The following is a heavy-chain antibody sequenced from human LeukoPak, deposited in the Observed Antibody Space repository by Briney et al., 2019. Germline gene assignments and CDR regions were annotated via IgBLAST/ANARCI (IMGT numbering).Heavy chain of an antibody. J-gene: IGHJ4*02. CDR3: ARVVDSTRAFHV. V-gene: IGHV3-66*01. Sequence: GGSLTLSCAASGFTVSNNFMSWVRHAPGQGLEWVSLRSGGDSTYYAASVKGRFTISRGNSENALYLQKNSLSPEDTAAYYCARVVDSTRAFHVWGQGTLVTVSS. CDR2: RSGGDST. D-gene: IGHD2-21*01. CDR1: GFTVSNNF.